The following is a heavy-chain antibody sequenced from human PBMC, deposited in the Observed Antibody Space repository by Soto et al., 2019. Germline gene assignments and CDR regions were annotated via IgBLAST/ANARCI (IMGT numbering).Heavy chain of an antibody. V-gene: IGHV4-34*01. Sequence: GSLRLSCAASGFTFSNAWMSWVRQAPGKGLEWVGQINHSGSANYNPSLKSRVAISAHTSKNQISLKLRSVTAADSAVYYCARWVITFGGINVSPHYGLAVWGQGTTVTVSS. J-gene: IGHJ6*02. CDR1: GFTFSNAW. CDR3: ARWVITFGGINVSPHYGLAV. D-gene: IGHD3-16*01. CDR2: INHSGSA.